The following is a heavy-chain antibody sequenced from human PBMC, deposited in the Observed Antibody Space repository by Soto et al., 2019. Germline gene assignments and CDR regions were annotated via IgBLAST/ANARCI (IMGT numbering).Heavy chain of an antibody. CDR2: IYYSGST. V-gene: IGHV4-31*03. CDR3: AGRVTIFGVVIEVPAWRVANWFDP. J-gene: IGHJ5*02. Sequence: KTSETLSLTCTVSGGSISSGGYYWSWIRQHPGKSMEWIGYIYYSGSTHHHPALKSRATITVDQSKNQFSLKLSPMTAADTAVYYCAGRVTIFGVVIEVPAWRVANWFDPWGEGTLVTVSS. D-gene: IGHD3-3*01. CDR1: GGSISSGGYY.